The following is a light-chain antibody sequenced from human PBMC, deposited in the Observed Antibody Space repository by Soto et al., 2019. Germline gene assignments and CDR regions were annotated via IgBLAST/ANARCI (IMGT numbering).Light chain of an antibody. CDR1: SSDVGGYNY. CDR2: DVS. CDR3: SSYTSSSTNVV. Sequence: QSALTQPASVSGSPGQSITISCTGTSSDVGGYNYVSWYQQHPGKAPKHMIYDVSNRPSGVSNRVSGSKSGNTASLTISGLQAEDEADYYCSSYTSSSTNVVFGGGTKLTVL. J-gene: IGLJ2*01. V-gene: IGLV2-14*01.